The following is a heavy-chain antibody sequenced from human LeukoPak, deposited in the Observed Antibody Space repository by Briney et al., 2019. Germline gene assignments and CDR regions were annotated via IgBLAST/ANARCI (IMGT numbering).Heavy chain of an antibody. J-gene: IGHJ5*02. CDR2: ISASGGDT. CDR3: AKDVRRCNGACT. V-gene: IGHV3-23*01. D-gene: IGHD2-8*01. CDR1: GFSFSTYS. Sequence: GGSLRLSCAASGFSFSTYSFSWVRQAPGKGLEWVSGISASGGDTFYADSVKGRFTISRDDSKNTLSLQMNSLRVEDTAIFYCAKDVRRCNGACTWGQGTLVTVSS.